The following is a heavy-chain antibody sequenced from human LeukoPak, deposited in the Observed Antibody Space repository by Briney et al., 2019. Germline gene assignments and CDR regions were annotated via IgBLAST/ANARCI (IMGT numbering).Heavy chain of an antibody. CDR3: ARKLMSSRRFEY. V-gene: IGHV3-48*01. Sequence: GGSLRLSCAASGFTFTIFGLNWVRQAPGKGPEWVSYIDARSGITYYADSVQGRFTLSRDNARESVFLQMDSLRVDDTAVYYCARKLMSSRRFEYWGQGTLVTVSS. CDR2: IDARSGIT. J-gene: IGHJ4*02. D-gene: IGHD2-8*01. CDR1: GFTFTIFG.